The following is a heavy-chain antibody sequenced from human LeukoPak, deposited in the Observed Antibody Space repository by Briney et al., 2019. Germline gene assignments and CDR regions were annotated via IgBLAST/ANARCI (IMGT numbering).Heavy chain of an antibody. CDR2: INHSGST. Sequence: SETLSLTCAVYGGSFSGYYWSWIRQPPGKGLEWIGEINHSGSTNYNPSLKSRVTISVDTSRNQFSLKLSSVTAADTAVYYCARGKAAAGSYYFDYWGQGTLVTVSS. CDR3: ARGKAAAGSYYFDY. V-gene: IGHV4-34*01. CDR1: GGSFSGYY. D-gene: IGHD6-13*01. J-gene: IGHJ4*02.